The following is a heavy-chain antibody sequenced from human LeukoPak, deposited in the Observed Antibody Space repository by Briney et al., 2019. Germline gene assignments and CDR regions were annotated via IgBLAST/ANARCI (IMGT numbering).Heavy chain of an antibody. CDR2: ISYSGDT. V-gene: IGHV4-59*01. CDR3: ARAAQKYSSSSTYDN. J-gene: IGHJ4*02. Sequence: PSETLSLTCTVSGGSINSYYWTWLRQPPGKALEWIGHISYSGDTNYNPSLKGRVTIAVDTSKNQFSLKLSSVTAADTAVYYCARAAQKYSSSSTYDNWGQGTLVTVSS. D-gene: IGHD6-6*01. CDR1: GGSINSYY.